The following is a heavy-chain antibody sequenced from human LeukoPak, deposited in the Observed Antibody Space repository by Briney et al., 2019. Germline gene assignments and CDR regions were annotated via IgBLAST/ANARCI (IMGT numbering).Heavy chain of an antibody. V-gene: IGHV4-34*01. CDR2: IHHSVST. Sequence: SETLSLTCAVYGGSFSGYYWCWIRQPPGKGLEWIGEIHHSVSTNYNPSLKSRVIISVDTSNSQFSLKLSSVTAAETAVYYCEREIHFDSSAQRTLHAFDIWGQGTMVTVSS. J-gene: IGHJ3*02. D-gene: IGHD3-22*01. CDR3: EREIHFDSSAQRTLHAFDI. CDR1: GGSFSGYY.